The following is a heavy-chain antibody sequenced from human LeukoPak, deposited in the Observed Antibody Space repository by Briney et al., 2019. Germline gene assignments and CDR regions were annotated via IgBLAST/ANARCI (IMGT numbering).Heavy chain of an antibody. V-gene: IGHV3-7*01. D-gene: IGHD2-2*01. CDR3: ARGVVPAAQYYFDY. J-gene: IGHJ4*02. CDR1: GFTFSTSW. CDR2: IKQDGSEK. Sequence: PGGSLRLSCAASGFTFSTSWMSWVRQAPGKGLEWVANIKQDGSEKYYVDSVKGRFTISRDNAKNSLYLQMNSLRAEDTAVYYCARGVVPAAQYYFDYWGQGTLVTVSS.